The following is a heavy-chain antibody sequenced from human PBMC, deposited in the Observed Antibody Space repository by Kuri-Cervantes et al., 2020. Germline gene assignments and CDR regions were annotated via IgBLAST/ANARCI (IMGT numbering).Heavy chain of an antibody. CDR2: ISGSGGST. D-gene: IGHD3-22*01. CDR1: GFTFSSYG. Sequence: GGSLRLSFAASGFTFSSYGMHWVRQAPGKGLEGVSAISGSGGSTYYAGSVKGRFTISRDNSKNTLYLQMNSLRAEDTAVYYCAKDGDYYDSSGYFQHWGQGTLVTVSS. V-gene: IGHV3-23*01. CDR3: AKDGDYYDSSGYFQH. J-gene: IGHJ1*01.